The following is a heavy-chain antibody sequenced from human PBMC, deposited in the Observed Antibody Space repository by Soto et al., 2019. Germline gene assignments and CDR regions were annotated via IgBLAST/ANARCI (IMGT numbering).Heavy chain of an antibody. CDR3: AREEDKPAEENYYNGIDV. CDR2: IYHTGST. J-gene: IGHJ6*02. V-gene: IGHV4-39*07. CDR1: GASISSESYH. Sequence: SETLSLTCTVSGASISSESYHWGWIRQPPGKGLEWIGYIYHTGSTYYNPSLKSRVTISLDTSKNQFSLKLNSMTAADTAVYYCAREEDKPAEENYYNGIDVWRQGTTVTVSS. D-gene: IGHD2-15*01.